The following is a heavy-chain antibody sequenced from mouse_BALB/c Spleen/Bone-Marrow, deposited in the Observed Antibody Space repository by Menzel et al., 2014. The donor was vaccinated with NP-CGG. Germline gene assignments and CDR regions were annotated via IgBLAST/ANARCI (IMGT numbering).Heavy chain of an antibody. CDR2: IWSDGST. V-gene: IGHV2-6-7*01. J-gene: IGHJ4*01. CDR3: ARDGYDYAMDY. CDR1: GFSLTGYA. Sequence: VQLQQSGPGLVAPSQSLSITCTVSGFSLTGYAVNWVRQPPGKGLEWLGMIWSDGSTDYNSALKSRLSISKDNSKSQVFLKMNSLQTDDTARYYCARDGYDYAMDYWGQGTSVTVSS. D-gene: IGHD2-2*01.